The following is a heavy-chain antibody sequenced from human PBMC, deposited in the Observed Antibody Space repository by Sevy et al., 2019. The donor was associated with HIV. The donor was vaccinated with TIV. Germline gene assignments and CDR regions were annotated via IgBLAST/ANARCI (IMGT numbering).Heavy chain of an antibody. CDR2: ISAYNGNT. CDR1: GYTFTSYG. D-gene: IGHD3-22*01. J-gene: IGHJ4*02. V-gene: IGHV1-18*01. Sequence: ASVKVSCKASGYTFTSYGISWVRQAPGQGLEWMGWISAYNGNTNYAQKLQGRVTMTTDTSTSTAYMELRSLESDDTAVYYCARDGAYYYDSSGYYYGTDYWGQGTLVTVSS. CDR3: ARDGAYYYDSSGYYYGTDY.